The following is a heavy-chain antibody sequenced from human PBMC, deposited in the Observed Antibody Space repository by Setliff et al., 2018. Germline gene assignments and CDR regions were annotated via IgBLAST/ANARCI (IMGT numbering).Heavy chain of an antibody. Sequence: PSETLSLTCTVSGGSISSGDYYWSWIRQPPGKDLEFVGYIYYSGSTYYNPSLKSRVTISIDTSKNQFSLKVNSVTAADTAVYYCASAPLLYSDSSGLSGTFDIWGQGTMVTVSS. CDR2: IYYSGST. CDR3: ASAPLLYSDSSGLSGTFDI. CDR1: GGSISSGDYY. J-gene: IGHJ3*02. V-gene: IGHV4-30-4*08. D-gene: IGHD3-22*01.